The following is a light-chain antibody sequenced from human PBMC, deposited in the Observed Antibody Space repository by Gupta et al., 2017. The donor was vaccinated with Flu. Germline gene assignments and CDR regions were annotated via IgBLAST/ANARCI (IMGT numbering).Light chain of an antibody. CDR3: SSYTNTNTLVV. V-gene: IGLV2-14*01. Sequence: QSDLTQHASVSGSPGLSITISCPGTSSDVGTYKYVSWYQQHPGKAPKLMIFEVSNRPPGVSNRFSGSKSGNTASLTISGLQAEDEADYYCSSYTNTNTLVVFGGGTKLTVL. J-gene: IGLJ2*01. CDR1: SSDVGTYKY. CDR2: EVS.